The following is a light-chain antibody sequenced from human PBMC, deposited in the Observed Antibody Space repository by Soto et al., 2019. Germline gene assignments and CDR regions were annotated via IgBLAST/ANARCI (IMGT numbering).Light chain of an antibody. CDR1: QSVSSN. V-gene: IGKV3-15*01. Sequence: EIVMTQSPATLSVSPGERATLSCRASQSVSSNVAWYQQKPGQAPRLLIYGASTRATGIPARFSGSGSGTEFTLTISSLQSEDFAVYYCQHRGTFGQGTKVDIK. J-gene: IGKJ1*01. CDR2: GAS. CDR3: QHRGT.